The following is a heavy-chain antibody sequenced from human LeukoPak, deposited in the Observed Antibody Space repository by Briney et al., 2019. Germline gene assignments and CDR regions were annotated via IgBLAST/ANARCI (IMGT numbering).Heavy chain of an antibody. CDR2: IYYSGST. D-gene: IGHD2-15*01. Sequence: PSETLSLTCTVSGGSISSHYWSWIRQPPGKGLEWIGYIYYSGSTNYDPSLKSRVLISIDTSKNQFSLKLNSVTAADTAVYYCARRSADYYGMDVWGQGTTVTVSS. CDR1: GGSISSHY. J-gene: IGHJ6*02. V-gene: IGHV4-59*11. CDR3: ARRSADYYGMDV.